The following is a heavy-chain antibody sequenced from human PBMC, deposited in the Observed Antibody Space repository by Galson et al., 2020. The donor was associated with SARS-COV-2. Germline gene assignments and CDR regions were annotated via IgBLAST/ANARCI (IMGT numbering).Heavy chain of an antibody. CDR2: ISGSGDST. D-gene: IGHD3-10*01. J-gene: IGHJ6*02. V-gene: IGHV3-23*01. Sequence: GGSLRLSCAASGFTFSSYAMSWVRQAPGKGLEWVSGISGSGDSTYYADSVKGRFTISRDNSKNTLYLQMNSLRAEDTAVYYCARQGAYGSGSYRVGYYYCGMDVWGQGTTVTVSS. CDR3: ARQGAYGSGSYRVGYYYCGMDV. CDR1: GFTFSSYA.